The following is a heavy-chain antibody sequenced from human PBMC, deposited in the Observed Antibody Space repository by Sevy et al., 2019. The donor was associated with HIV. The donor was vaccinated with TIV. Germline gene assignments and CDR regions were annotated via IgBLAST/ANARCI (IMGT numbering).Heavy chain of an antibody. V-gene: IGHV3-30*04. CDR2: ISYDGSNK. D-gene: IGHD3-3*01. Sequence: GGSLRLSCAASGFTFSSYAMHWVRQAPGKGLEWVAVISYDGSNKYYADSVKGPFTISRENSTNTLYLQMNGLRAGDTAVYYCARDGPYYDFWSGYYTDYYYGMDVWGQGTTVTVSS. J-gene: IGHJ6*02. CDR1: GFTFSSYA. CDR3: ARDGPYYDFWSGYYTDYYYGMDV.